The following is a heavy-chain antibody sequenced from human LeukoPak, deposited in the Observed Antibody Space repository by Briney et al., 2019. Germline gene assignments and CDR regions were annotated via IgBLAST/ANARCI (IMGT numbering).Heavy chain of an antibody. Sequence: SETLSLTCAVSGYSISSGYYWGWIRQPPGKGLEWIGSIYHSGSTYYNPSLKSRVTISVDTSKNQFSLKLSSVTAADTAVYYCARILRDGYKKDFDYWGQGTLVTVSS. CDR3: ARILRDGYKKDFDY. V-gene: IGHV4-38-2*01. CDR2: IYHSGST. CDR1: GYSISSGYY. J-gene: IGHJ4*02. D-gene: IGHD5-24*01.